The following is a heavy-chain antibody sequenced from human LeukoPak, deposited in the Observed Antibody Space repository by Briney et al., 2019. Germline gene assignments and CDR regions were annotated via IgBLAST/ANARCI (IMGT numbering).Heavy chain of an antibody. V-gene: IGHV3-33*01. CDR3: ARDPGTATRGFHMDV. J-gene: IGHJ6*03. CDR1: GFTFSNYD. CDR2: IWSDGRIE. D-gene: IGHD6-13*01. Sequence: GGSLRLSCAASGFTFSNYDMHWVRQAPGKGLEWLSLIWSDGRIEQYAASVKGRITISRDNSKNTVYLQMNSLRGEDTAVYYCARDPGTATRGFHMDVWGKGTRITVYS.